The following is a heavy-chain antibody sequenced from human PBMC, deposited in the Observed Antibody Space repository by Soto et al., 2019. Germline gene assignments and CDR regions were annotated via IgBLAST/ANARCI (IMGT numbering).Heavy chain of an antibody. J-gene: IGHJ4*02. Sequence: QVQLVQSGAEVKKPGSSVKVSCKASGGTFSSYTITWVRQAPGQGLEWMGGITPMFGTPNYAQKFRGRVTITADESTRTAYMELSSLRSEDTAMYFCAREGPLYDSRAYYYLYWGQGTLVTVSS. CDR2: ITPMFGTP. D-gene: IGHD3-22*01. CDR3: AREGPLYDSRAYYYLY. V-gene: IGHV1-69*01. CDR1: GGTFSSYT.